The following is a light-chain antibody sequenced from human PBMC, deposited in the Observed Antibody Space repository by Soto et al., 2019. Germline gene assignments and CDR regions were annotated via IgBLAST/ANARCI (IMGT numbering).Light chain of an antibody. V-gene: IGLV3-9*01. CDR2: RDS. J-gene: IGLJ2*01. CDR3: QVWDNNTSVV. Sequence: SYELTQPLSVSVALGQTARITCGGNNIGSKTVHWYQQKPGQAPVLVIYRDSNRPSGIPERFSGSNSGNTATLTISRAQAGDEADYCCQVWDNNTSVVFGGGTKLTVL. CDR1: NIGSKT.